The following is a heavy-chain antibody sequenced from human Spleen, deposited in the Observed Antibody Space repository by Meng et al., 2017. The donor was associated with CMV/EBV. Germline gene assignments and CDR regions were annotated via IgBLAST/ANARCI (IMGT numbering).Heavy chain of an antibody. CDR3: AKGLYSSSPGSFDY. CDR1: FTCSSYA. CDR2: SGDTGRGK. V-gene: IGHV3-23*01. D-gene: IGHD6-6*01. J-gene: IGHJ4*02. Sequence: FTCSSYAMRRGPQAPGKGVGGGSASGDTGRGKYDAESVKGRVTIPRDNTKYTLYLQMNSLRAEDTAVYYCAKGLYSSSPGSFDYWGQGTLVTVSS.